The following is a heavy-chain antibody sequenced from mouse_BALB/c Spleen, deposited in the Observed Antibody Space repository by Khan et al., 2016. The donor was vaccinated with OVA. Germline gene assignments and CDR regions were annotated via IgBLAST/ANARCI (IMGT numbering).Heavy chain of an antibody. Sequence: EVELVESGGGLVKPGGSLKLSCAASGFTFSNYAMSWVRQTPEKRLEWVATISSGGTYTYYPDSVKGRFTISRANAKNALCLQMSSLRSEDTAMYYCARTPGYYGSNYFDYWGQGTTLTVSS. CDR1: GFTFSNYA. CDR3: ARTPGYYGSNYFDY. V-gene: IGHV5-9-3*01. CDR2: ISSGGTYT. J-gene: IGHJ2*01. D-gene: IGHD1-1*01.